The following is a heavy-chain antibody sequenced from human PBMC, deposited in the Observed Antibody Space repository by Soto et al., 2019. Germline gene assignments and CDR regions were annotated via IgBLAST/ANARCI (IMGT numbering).Heavy chain of an antibody. D-gene: IGHD6-19*01. V-gene: IGHV3-11*01. CDR1: GFTFSDYY. J-gene: IGHJ3*02. Sequence: PGGSLRLSCAASGFTFSDYYMSWIRQAPGKGLEWVSYISSSGSTIYYADSVKGRFTISRDNAKNSLYLQMNSLRAEDTAVYYCARVLWLVQNAFDIWGQGTMVTVSS. CDR2: ISSSGSTI. CDR3: ARVLWLVQNAFDI.